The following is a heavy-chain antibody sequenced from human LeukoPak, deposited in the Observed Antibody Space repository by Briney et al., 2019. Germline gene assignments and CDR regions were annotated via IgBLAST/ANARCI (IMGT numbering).Heavy chain of an antibody. Sequence: GASVKVSCKASGGTFSSYAISWVRQAPGQGLEWMGGIIPIFGTANYAQKFQGRVTITADESTSTAYMELSSLRSEDTAVYYCAGGNPFEGPYDYWGQGTLVTVSS. J-gene: IGHJ4*02. CDR2: IIPIFGTA. V-gene: IGHV1-69*13. CDR3: AGGNPFEGPYDY. CDR1: GGTFSSYA. D-gene: IGHD3-16*01.